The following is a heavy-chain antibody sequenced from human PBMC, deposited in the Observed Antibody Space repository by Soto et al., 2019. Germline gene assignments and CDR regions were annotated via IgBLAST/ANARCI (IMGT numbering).Heavy chain of an antibody. V-gene: IGHV4-31*03. CDR1: GGSISSGGYY. D-gene: IGHD3-22*01. CDR2: IYYSGST. J-gene: IGHJ4*02. CDR3: ARLNYDSSGYYYIQGYYFDY. Sequence: SETLSLTCTVSGGSISSGGYYWRWIRQHPGKGLEWIGYIYYSGSTYYNPSLKSRVTISVDTSKNQFSLKLSSVTAADTAVYYCARLNYDSSGYYYIQGYYFDYWGQGTLVTVSS.